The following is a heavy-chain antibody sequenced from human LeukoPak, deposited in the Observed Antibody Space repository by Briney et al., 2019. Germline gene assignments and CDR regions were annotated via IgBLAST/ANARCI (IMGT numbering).Heavy chain of an antibody. CDR3: ARRDYFDSSGSATTFDL. CDR2: IYPGDSDT. CDR1: GYSFTSYW. J-gene: IGHJ3*01. V-gene: IGHV5-51*01. Sequence: GESLKISCKGSGYSFTSYWIGWVRQMHGKGLEWMGIIYPGDSDTRYSPSFQGQVTISADKSISTASLQWSSLQASDTAMYYCARRDYFDSSGSATTFDLWGQGTMVTVSS. D-gene: IGHD3-22*01.